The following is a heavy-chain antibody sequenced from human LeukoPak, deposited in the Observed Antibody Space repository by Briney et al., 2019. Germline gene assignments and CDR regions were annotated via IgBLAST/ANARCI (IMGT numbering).Heavy chain of an antibody. D-gene: IGHD6-19*01. CDR2: ISAYNGNT. CDR1: GGTFSSYA. CDR3: ARDKGIAVAGTGWDY. J-gene: IGHJ4*02. V-gene: IGHV1-18*01. Sequence: ASVKVSCKASGGTFSSYAISWVRQAPGQGLEWMGWISAYNGNTNYAQKLQGRVTMTTDTSTSTAYMELRSLRSDDTAVYYCARDKGIAVAGTGWDYWGQGTLVTVSS.